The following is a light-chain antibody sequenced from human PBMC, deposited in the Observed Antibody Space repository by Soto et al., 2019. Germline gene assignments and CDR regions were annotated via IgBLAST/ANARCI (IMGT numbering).Light chain of an antibody. CDR1: QVIRND. Sequence: IQITQSPSSLSASVGDRVTITCRASQVIRNDLGWYQQKPGKAPKLLIYAASNLHSGVPSRFSGSGSATEFTLTISTXHPDDFATYYCVQDYDYPRTFGQGTKVDIK. J-gene: IGKJ1*01. CDR2: AAS. V-gene: IGKV1-6*01. CDR3: VQDYDYPRT.